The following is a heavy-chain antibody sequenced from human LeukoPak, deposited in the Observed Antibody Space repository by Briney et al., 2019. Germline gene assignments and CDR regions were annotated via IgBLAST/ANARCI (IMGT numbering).Heavy chain of an antibody. D-gene: IGHD3-16*01. V-gene: IGHV3-30-3*01. CDR3: ARAREGEVVSFDY. J-gene: IGHJ4*02. CDR2: ISYDGSNK. Sequence: GGSLRLSCAASGFTFSSYAMHWVRQAPGKGLEWVAVISYDGSNKYYADSVKGRFTIPRDNSKNTLYLQMNSLRAEDTAVYYCARAREGEVVSFDYWGQGTLVTVSS. CDR1: GFTFSSYA.